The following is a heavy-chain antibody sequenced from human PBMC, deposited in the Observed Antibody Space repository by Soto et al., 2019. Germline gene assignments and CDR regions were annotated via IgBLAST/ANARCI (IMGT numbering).Heavy chain of an antibody. CDR2: INHSGST. CDR1: GGSFSGYY. D-gene: IGHD5-18*01. V-gene: IGHV4-34*01. Sequence: PSETLSLTCAVYGGSFSGYYWSWIRQPPGKGLEWIGEINHSGSTNYNPSLKSRVTISVDTSKNQFSLKLSSVTAADTAVCYCASFGYSYGYYFDYWGQGTLVTVSS. CDR3: ASFGYSYGYYFDY. J-gene: IGHJ4*02.